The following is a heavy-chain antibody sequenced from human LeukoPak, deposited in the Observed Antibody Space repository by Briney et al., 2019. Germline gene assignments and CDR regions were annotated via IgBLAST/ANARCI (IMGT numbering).Heavy chain of an antibody. J-gene: IGHJ5*02. Sequence: SETLSLTCTVSGDSISSYYWSWIRQPPGKGLEWIGYMYYSGSTNYNPSLKSRVTISVDTSKNQFSLRLSSVTAADTAVYYCARGIIVGATWGENYNCFDPWGQGTLVTVSS. CDR1: GDSISSYY. D-gene: IGHD1-26*01. CDR2: MYYSGST. CDR3: ARGIIVGATWGENYNCFDP. V-gene: IGHV4-59*01.